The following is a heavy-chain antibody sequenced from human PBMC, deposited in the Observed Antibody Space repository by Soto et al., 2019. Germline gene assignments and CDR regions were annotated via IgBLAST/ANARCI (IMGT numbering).Heavy chain of an antibody. V-gene: IGHV5-51*01. J-gene: IGHJ5*02. CDR3: ARRDSSGYFTPSGWFDP. CDR1: GYSFTSYW. Sequence: GESLKISCKGSGYSFTSYWIGWVRQMPGKGLEWMGIIYPGDSDTRYSPSFQGQVTISADKSISTAYLQWSSLKASDTAMYYRARRDSSGYFTPSGWFDPWGQGTLVTVSS. CDR2: IYPGDSDT. D-gene: IGHD3-22*01.